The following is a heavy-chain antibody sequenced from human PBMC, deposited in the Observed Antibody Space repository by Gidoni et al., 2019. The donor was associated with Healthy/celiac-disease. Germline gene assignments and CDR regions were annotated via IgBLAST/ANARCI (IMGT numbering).Heavy chain of an antibody. CDR2: ISGSGGST. Sequence: EVQLLESGGGLVQPGGSLRLSCAASGFPFGSYAMSWVRQAPGKGLEWVSAISGSGGSTYYADSVKGRFTISRDNSKNTLYLQMNSLRAEDTAVYYCAKDGHGIQLWAFDYWGQGTLVTVSS. CDR3: AKDGHGIQLWAFDY. D-gene: IGHD5-18*01. J-gene: IGHJ4*02. V-gene: IGHV3-23*01. CDR1: GFPFGSYA.